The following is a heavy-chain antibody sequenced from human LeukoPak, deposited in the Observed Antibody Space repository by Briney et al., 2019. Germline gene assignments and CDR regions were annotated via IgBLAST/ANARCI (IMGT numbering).Heavy chain of an antibody. D-gene: IGHD3-16*01. CDR1: GYSFTTNW. CDR3: LRGGRSTNYFDY. J-gene: IGHJ4*02. Sequence: GESLQSPCKGSGYSFTTNWISRVRHLPGKGLEWMGLIFPVDSETIYSTSLQGQVTLSPDKSPNTAYFRRRSLKAADTPMYYSLRGGRSTNYFDYWGQGTLVTVSS. V-gene: IGHV5-51*01. CDR2: IFPVDSET.